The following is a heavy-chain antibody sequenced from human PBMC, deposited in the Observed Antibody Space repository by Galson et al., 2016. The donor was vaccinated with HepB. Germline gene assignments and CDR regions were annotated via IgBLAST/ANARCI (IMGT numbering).Heavy chain of an antibody. CDR2: LSRGGST. CDR3: SRIPHDSYHWYLDL. V-gene: IGHV3-53*05. CDR1: GFTFRTYA. J-gene: IGHJ2*01. Sequence: SLRLSCAASGFTFRTYAMLWVRQAPGKGLEWVSGLSRGGSTYYADAVKGRFTISSDNSNTALSLQMNSLIPDDTAVNFCSRIPHDSYHWYLDLWGRGTLVTVSS. D-gene: IGHD3-10*01.